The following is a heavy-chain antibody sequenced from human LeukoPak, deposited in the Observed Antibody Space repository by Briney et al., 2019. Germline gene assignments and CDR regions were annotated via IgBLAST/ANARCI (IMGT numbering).Heavy chain of an antibody. J-gene: IGHJ4*02. D-gene: IGHD3-16*02. Sequence: GASVKVSCKASGYTFTSYGISWVRQAPGQGLEWMGWISAYNGNTNYAQKLQGRVTMTTDTSTSTAYMELRSLRSDDTAVYYCARSDYDYVWGSYRYYYWGQGTLVTVSS. CDR3: ARSDYDYVWGSYRYYY. V-gene: IGHV1-18*01. CDR1: GYTFTSYG. CDR2: ISAYNGNT.